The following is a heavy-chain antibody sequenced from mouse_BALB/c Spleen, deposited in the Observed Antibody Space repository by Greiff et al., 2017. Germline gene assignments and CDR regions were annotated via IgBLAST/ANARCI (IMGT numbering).Heavy chain of an antibody. J-gene: IGHJ3*01. Sequence: VQLVESGPGLVAPSQSLSISCTVSGFSLTSYDISWIRQPPGKGLEWIGVIWTGGGTNYNSAFMSRLSISKDNSKSQVFLKMNSLQTDDTAIYYCVSHGSSYRGAYWGQGTLVTVSA. V-gene: IGHV2-9-2*01. D-gene: IGHD1-1*01. CDR3: VSHGSSYRGAY. CDR1: GFSLTSYD. CDR2: IWTGGGT.